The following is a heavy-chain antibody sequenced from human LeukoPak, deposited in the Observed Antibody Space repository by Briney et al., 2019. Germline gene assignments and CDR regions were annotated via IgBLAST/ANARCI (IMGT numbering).Heavy chain of an antibody. CDR2: ISGSGGST. CDR3: AKGLALWFGELLPNDY. J-gene: IGHJ4*02. V-gene: IGHV3-23*01. CDR1: GFTFSSYE. Sequence: GGSLRLSCAASGFTFSSYEMNWVRQAPGKGLEWVSAISGSGGSTYYADSVKGRFTISRDNSKNTLYLQMNSLRAEDTAVYYCAKGLALWFGELLPNDYWGQGTLVTVSS. D-gene: IGHD3-10*01.